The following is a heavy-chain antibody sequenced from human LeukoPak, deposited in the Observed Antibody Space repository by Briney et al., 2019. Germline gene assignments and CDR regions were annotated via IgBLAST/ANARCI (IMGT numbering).Heavy chain of an antibody. CDR3: AKDETGLVASDY. CDR2: ISSSGSTI. J-gene: IGHJ4*02. V-gene: IGHV3-48*03. D-gene: IGHD5-12*01. CDR1: GFTFSSYE. Sequence: GGSLRLSCAASGFTFSSYEMNWVRQAPGKGLEWVSYISSSGSTIYYADSVKGRFTISRDNSKNTLYLQMNSLRAEDTAVYYCAKDETGLVASDYWGQGTQVTVSS.